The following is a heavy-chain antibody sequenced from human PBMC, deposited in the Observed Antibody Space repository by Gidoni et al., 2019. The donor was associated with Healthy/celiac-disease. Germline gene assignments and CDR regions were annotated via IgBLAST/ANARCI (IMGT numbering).Heavy chain of an antibody. Sequence: EVQLVESGGGLVQPGGSLRLSCAASGFTFSRYSMNWVRQAPGKGLEWVSYISSSSSTIYYADSVKGRFTISRDNAKNSLYLQMNSLRDEDTAVYYCARADYYGSGSSPDYGMDVWGQGTTVTVSS. CDR1: GFTFSRYS. CDR2: ISSSSSTI. V-gene: IGHV3-48*02. J-gene: IGHJ6*02. CDR3: ARADYYGSGSSPDYGMDV. D-gene: IGHD3-10*01.